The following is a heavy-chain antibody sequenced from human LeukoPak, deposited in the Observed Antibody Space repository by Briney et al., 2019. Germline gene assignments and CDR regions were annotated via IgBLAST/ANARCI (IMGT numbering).Heavy chain of an antibody. CDR1: GFTFSSYA. CDR3: AREREGADQT. D-gene: IGHD4/OR15-4a*01. Sequence: GGSLRLSCAATGFTFSSYAMSWVRQAPGKGLEWVSAMSGHGGSTYYADSVKGRFTISRDNSKNTLYLQMNSLRAEDTAVYYCAREREGADQTWGQGTLVTVSS. V-gene: IGHV3-23*01. J-gene: IGHJ4*02. CDR2: MSGHGGST.